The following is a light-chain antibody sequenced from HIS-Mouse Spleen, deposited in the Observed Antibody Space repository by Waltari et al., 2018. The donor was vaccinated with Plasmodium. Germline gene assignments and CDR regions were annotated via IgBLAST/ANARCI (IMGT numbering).Light chain of an antibody. CDR1: ALPKNY. Sequence: SYELTPPPSVSVSPGQTARIPCSGDALPKNYAYWYQQKSGQAPVLVIYEDSKRPSGIPERVSGSSSGTMATLTISGAQVEDEADYYCYSTDSSGNHRVFGGGTKLTVL. V-gene: IGLV3-10*01. J-gene: IGLJ3*02. CDR3: YSTDSSGNHRV. CDR2: EDS.